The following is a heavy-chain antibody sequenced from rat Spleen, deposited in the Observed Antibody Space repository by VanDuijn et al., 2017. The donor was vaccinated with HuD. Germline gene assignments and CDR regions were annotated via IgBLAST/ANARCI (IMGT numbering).Heavy chain of an antibody. CDR3: AGHGYGYTHYFDY. V-gene: IGHV5S14*01. Sequence: EVQLVESGGGLVQPGRSLKLSCAASGFTFNNYGMAWVRQTPTKGLEWVASISPGGGNTYYRDSVKGRFTISRDNAKNTQCLQMDSLRSEDTATYYCAGHGYGYTHYFDYWGQGTLVTVSS. CDR2: ISPGGGNT. CDR1: GFTFNNYG. D-gene: IGHD1-11*01. J-gene: IGHJ3*01.